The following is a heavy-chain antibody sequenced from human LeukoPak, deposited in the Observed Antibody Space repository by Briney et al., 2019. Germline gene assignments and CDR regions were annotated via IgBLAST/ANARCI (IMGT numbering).Heavy chain of an antibody. CDR2: ISWNSGSI. CDR3: AKGTTVTPRDNRFDP. J-gene: IGHJ5*02. D-gene: IGHD4-17*01. CDR1: GFTFDDYA. Sequence: GRSLRLSCAASGFTFDDYAMHWVRQAPGKGLEWVSGISWNSGSIGYADSVKGRFTISRDNAKNSLYLQMNSLRAEDTALYYCAKGTTVTPRDNRFDPWGQGTLVTVSS. V-gene: IGHV3-9*01.